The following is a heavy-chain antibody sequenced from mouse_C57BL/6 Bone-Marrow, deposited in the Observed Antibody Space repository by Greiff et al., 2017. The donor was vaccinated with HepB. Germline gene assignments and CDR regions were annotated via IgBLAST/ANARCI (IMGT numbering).Heavy chain of an antibody. V-gene: IGHV1-81*01. CDR3: ARERVYDYDGKAWFAY. Sequence: QVQLQQSGAELARPGASVKLSCKASGYTFTSYGISWVKQRTGQGLEWIGEIYPRSGNTYYNEKFKGKATLTADKSSSPAYMELRSLTSEDSAVYFCARERVYDYDGKAWFAYWGQGTLVTVSA. D-gene: IGHD2-4*01. J-gene: IGHJ3*01. CDR1: GYTFTSYG. CDR2: IYPRSGNT.